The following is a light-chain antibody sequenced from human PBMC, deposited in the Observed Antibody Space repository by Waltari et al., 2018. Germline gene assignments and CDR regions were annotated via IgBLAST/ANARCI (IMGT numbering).Light chain of an antibody. V-gene: IGKV1-39*01. CDR2: GTS. J-gene: IGKJ4*01. Sequence: NQMTQSPSSLSADVGRRVTITCRASQSISSDLNWDQQKPGKAPKLLISGTSNLQSGVPSGFSGSGSGTDFTLTINSLQPLDSATYYCQQSYSTPPTFGGGTKVEI. CDR1: QSISSD. CDR3: QQSYSTPPT.